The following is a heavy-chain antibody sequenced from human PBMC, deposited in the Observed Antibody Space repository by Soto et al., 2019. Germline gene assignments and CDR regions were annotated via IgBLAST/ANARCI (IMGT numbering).Heavy chain of an antibody. D-gene: IGHD1-26*01. J-gene: IGHJ6*02. Sequence: PSETLSLTCTVSGGSISSYYWSWIRQPPGKGLEWIGYIYYSGSTYYNPSLKSRVTISVDTSKNQFSLKLSSVTAADTAVYYCASPGGKKDYYYYGMDVWGQGTTVTVSS. CDR3: ASPGGKKDYYYYGMDV. CDR2: IYYSGST. V-gene: IGHV4-59*04. CDR1: GGSISSYY.